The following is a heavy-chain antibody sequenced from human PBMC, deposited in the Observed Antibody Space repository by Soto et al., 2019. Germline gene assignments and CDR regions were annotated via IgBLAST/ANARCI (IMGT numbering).Heavy chain of an antibody. D-gene: IGHD3-3*01. V-gene: IGHV4-59*08. J-gene: IGHJ6*03. CDR3: ASRAADYDFWSGYYSYYYYMDV. CDR2: IYYSGST. Sequence: SETLSLTCTVSGGSISSYYWSWIRQPPGKGLEWIGYIYYSGSTNYNPSLKSRVTISVDTSKNQFSLKLSSVTAADTAVYYCASRAADYDFWSGYYSYYYYMDVWGKGTTVTVSS. CDR1: GGSISSYY.